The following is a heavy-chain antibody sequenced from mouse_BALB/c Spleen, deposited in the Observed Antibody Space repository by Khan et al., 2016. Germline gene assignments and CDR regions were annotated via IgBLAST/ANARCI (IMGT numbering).Heavy chain of an antibody. J-gene: IGHJ4*01. CDR2: ISDSGST. CDR3: AGSDYGDKDAMAY. Sequence: EVQLQESGPGLVKPSQSLSLTCTVTGYSITSDYAWNWIRQFPGNRLEWMGYISDSGSTSYNPSIKSRIFITRDTSKNQFFLQLNSETSEDTATFYCAGSDYGDKDAMAYWGQGTSVTVSS. CDR1: GYSITSDYA. V-gene: IGHV3-2*02. D-gene: IGHD1-1*01.